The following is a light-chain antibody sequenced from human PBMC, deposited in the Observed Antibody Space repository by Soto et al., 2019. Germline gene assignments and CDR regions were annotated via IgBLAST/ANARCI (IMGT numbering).Light chain of an antibody. CDR2: EVS. Sequence: QSALTQPASVSGSPGQSITISCTGTSSDVGAYDFVSWYQQHPDKAPTLMIYEVSNRPSGVSNRFSGSKSVNTATLTISGIQAEDDADYYCSSYTSSSTRVFGPGTKLTVL. CDR1: SSDVGAYDF. V-gene: IGLV2-14*03. J-gene: IGLJ1*01. CDR3: SSYTSSSTRV.